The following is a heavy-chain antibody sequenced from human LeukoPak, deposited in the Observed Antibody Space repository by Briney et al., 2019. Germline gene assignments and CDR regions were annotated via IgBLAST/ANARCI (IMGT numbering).Heavy chain of an antibody. V-gene: IGHV3-30*02. J-gene: IGHJ4*02. D-gene: IGHD6-19*01. CDR1: GFTFSSYG. CDR3: AKDQQWLVGYFDY. Sequence: GGSLTLSCAASGFTFSSYGMHWVRQAPGKGLEWVAFIRYDGSNKYYADSVKGRFTISRDNSKNTLYLQMNSLRAEDTAVYYCAKDQQWLVGYFDYWGQGTLVTVSS. CDR2: IRYDGSNK.